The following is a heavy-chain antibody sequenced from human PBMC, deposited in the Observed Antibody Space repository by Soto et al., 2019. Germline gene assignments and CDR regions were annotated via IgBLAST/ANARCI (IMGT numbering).Heavy chain of an antibody. J-gene: IGHJ2*01. CDR3: VKNEGSLLENRHFDF. V-gene: IGHV3-23*01. CDR1: GFTFGWFA. D-gene: IGHD3-3*01. Sequence: EVLLLESGGGVQQPGGSLRLSCSASGFTFGWFAMSWVRQAPGKWLEWVSTIHGGGGAIAYADSVRGRFTISRDDSSNSLYLHLSSLRFEDTAIYSCVKNEGSLLENRHFDFWGRGTLVTVSS. CDR2: IHGGGGAI.